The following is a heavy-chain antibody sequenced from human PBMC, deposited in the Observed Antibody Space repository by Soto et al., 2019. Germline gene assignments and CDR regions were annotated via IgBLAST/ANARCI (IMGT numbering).Heavy chain of an antibody. CDR1: GYTFTSYD. CDR3: ARGPGEYQLLLGWFDP. V-gene: IGHV1-8*01. CDR2: MNPSSGNT. J-gene: IGHJ5*02. Sequence: GASVKVSCKASGYTFTSYDINWVRHATGQGLEWMGWMNPSSGNTGYAQKFQGRVTMTRNTSISTAYMELSSLRSEDTAVYYCARGPGEYQLLLGWFDPWGQGTLVTVSS. D-gene: IGHD2-2*01.